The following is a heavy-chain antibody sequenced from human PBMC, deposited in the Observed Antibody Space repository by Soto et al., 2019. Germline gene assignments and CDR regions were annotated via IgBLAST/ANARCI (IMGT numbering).Heavy chain of an antibody. V-gene: IGHV1-69*02. CDR2: IIPILGIA. D-gene: IGHD2-15*01. Sequence: SVKVSCKASGGTFSSYTISWVRQAPGQGLEWMGRIIPILGIANYAQKFQGRVTITADKSTSTAYMELSSLRSEDTAVYYCARGIYCSGGSCYYDPNWFDPWGQGTLVTVSS. CDR3: ARGIYCSGGSCYYDPNWFDP. J-gene: IGHJ5*02. CDR1: GGTFSSYT.